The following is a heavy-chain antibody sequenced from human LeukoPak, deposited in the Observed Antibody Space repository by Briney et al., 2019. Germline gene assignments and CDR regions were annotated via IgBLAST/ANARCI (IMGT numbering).Heavy chain of an antibody. D-gene: IGHD5-12*01. V-gene: IGHV3-7*03. CDR2: IKQDGSEK. CDR1: GFTFSSYW. Sequence: PGGSLRLSCAASGFTFSSYWMSWVRQAPGKGLEWVANIKQDGSEKYYVDSVKGRFTIPRDNSKNTLYLQMNSLRAEDTAVYFCAKPPGLRRPDPWGQGTLVTVFS. CDR3: AKPPGLRRPDP. J-gene: IGHJ5*02.